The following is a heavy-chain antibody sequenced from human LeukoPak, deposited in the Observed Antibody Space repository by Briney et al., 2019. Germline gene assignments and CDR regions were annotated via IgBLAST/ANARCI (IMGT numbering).Heavy chain of an antibody. CDR2: ISAYNGNT. Sequence: GASVKVSCKASGYTFTSYGISWVRQAPGQGLEWMGWISAYNGNTNYAQKLQGRVTMTTDTSTSTAYMELRSLRSDDTAVYYCARASYSSGWLTYFDYWGQGTLVTVSS. J-gene: IGHJ4*02. CDR3: ARASYSSGWLTYFDY. D-gene: IGHD6-19*01. CDR1: GYTFTSYG. V-gene: IGHV1-18*01.